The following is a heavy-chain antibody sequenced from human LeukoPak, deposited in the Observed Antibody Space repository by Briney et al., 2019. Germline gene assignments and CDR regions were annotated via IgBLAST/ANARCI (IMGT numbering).Heavy chain of an antibody. CDR2: IWTVGTDK. CDR3: ATDMGEAAIIFEY. Sequence: GGSLRLSCAASGFTFSSNGMHWVRQAPGKGLEWVAFIWTVGTDKYYADSVKGRFTISRDNSKNTLYLQVNSLRTEDTAIYYCATDMGEAAIIFEYWGQGTLVTVSS. J-gene: IGHJ4*02. D-gene: IGHD2-2*02. CDR1: GFTFSSNG. V-gene: IGHV3-30*02.